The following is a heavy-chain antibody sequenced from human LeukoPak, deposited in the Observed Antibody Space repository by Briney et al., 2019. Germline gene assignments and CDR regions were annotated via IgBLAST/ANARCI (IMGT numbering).Heavy chain of an antibody. J-gene: IGHJ4*02. V-gene: IGHV3-74*01. CDR1: GFTFSSYW. CDR2: INGDGSST. Sequence: PGGSLRLSCAASGFTFSSYWMHWVRQAPGKGLVWASRINGDGSSTSYADSVKGRFTISRDNAKNTLYLQMNSLRAEDTAVYYCASGEVGATYFDYWGQGTLVTVSS. D-gene: IGHD1-26*01. CDR3: ASGEVGATYFDY.